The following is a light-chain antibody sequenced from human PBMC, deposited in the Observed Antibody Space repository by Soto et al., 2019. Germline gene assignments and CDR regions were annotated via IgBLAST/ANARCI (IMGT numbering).Light chain of an antibody. J-gene: IGKJ1*01. CDR3: QHYYNYPWT. CDR1: QSVRSTS. V-gene: IGKV3-20*01. CDR2: GAS. Sequence: VLTQSPGTLSLSPGERATLSCRASQSVRSTSLAWYQQKPGQAPRLLIYGASSRATGIPDRFSGGGSGTDFTLTISSLQPDDFSSYYCQHYYNYPWTFGQGTKVDIK.